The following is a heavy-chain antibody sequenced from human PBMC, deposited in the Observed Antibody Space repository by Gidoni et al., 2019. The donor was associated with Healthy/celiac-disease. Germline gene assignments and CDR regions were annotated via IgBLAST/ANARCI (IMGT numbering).Heavy chain of an antibody. CDR3: ARHGNHYYDSSGYHHANANWFDP. Sequence: QLQLQESGPGLVKPSETLSLTCTVSGCSISSSSYYLGWIRQPPGKGLEWIGSIYSSGSTYSNPPLKSRVTISVDTSKNQCSLKLSSVTAADTAVYYCARHGNHYYDSSGYHHANANWFDPWGQGTLVTVSS. CDR2: IYSSGST. D-gene: IGHD3-22*01. J-gene: IGHJ5*02. V-gene: IGHV4-39*01. CDR1: GCSISSSSYY.